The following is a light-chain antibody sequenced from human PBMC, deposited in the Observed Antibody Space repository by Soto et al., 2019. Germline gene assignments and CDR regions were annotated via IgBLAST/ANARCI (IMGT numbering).Light chain of an antibody. Sequence: EIVMTQSPATLSVSPGERASLSCRASQCGSSISPWYQQKPGQAPRLLSYGASNSSDGIPARFSGSGSGTDFSLTFSSLQADYFAFYYCQHYNNWPRGTCGHGTKLEVK. CDR2: GAS. J-gene: IGKJ2*02. V-gene: IGKV3-15*01. CDR1: QCGSSI. CDR3: QHYNNWPRGT.